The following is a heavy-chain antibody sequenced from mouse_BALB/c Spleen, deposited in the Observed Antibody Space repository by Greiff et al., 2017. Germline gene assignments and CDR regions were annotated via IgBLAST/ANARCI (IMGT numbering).Heavy chain of an antibody. CDR2: ISYDGSN. D-gene: IGHD2-14*01. CDR1: GYSITSGYY. Sequence: ESGPGLVKPSQSLSLTCSVTGYSITSGYYWNWIRQFPGNKLEWMGYISYDGSNNYNPSLKNRISITRDTSKNQFFLKLNSVTTEDTATYYCASGRYGLFDYWGQGTTLTVSS. V-gene: IGHV3-6*02. J-gene: IGHJ2*01. CDR3: ASGRYGLFDY.